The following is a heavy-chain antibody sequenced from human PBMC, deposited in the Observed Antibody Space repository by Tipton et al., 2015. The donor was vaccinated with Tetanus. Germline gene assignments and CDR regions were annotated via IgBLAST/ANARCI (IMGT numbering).Heavy chain of an antibody. CDR2: IYYSGST. Sequence: TLSLTCTVSGGSISSYYWSWIRQPPGKGLEWIGYIYYSGSTNYNPSLKSRVTISVDTSKNQFSLKLSSVTAADTAVYYCARGVAAPGTNWFGPWGQGTLVTVSS. V-gene: IGHV4-59*01. CDR3: ARGVAAPGTNWFGP. CDR1: GGSISSYY. J-gene: IGHJ5*02. D-gene: IGHD6-13*01.